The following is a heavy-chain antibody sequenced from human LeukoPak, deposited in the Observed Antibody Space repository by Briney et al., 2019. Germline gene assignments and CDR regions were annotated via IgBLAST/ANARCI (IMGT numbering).Heavy chain of an antibody. D-gene: IGHD3-10*01. V-gene: IGHV3-23*01. CDR3: AKDRARAYYYGSAFDY. CDR2: VSGSGSST. CDR1: GFTFSSYA. Sequence: GGSLRLSCAASGFTFSSYAMSWVRQAPGKGLEWVSAVSGSGSSTYYADSVKGRFTISRDNSKNTLYLQVNSLRAEDTAVCYCAKDRARAYYYGSAFDYWGQGTLVTVSS. J-gene: IGHJ4*02.